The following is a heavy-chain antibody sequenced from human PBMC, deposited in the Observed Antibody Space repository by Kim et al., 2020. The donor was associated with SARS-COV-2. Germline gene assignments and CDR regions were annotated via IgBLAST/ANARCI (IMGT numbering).Heavy chain of an antibody. J-gene: IGHJ4*02. CDR2: IDPSDSYT. D-gene: IGHD1-1*01. Sequence: GESLKISCKGSGYSFTSYWISWVRQMPGKGLEWMGRIDPSDSYTNYSPSFQGHVTISADKSISTAYLQWSSLKASDTAMYYCAIDPKRSGLRYNWNDGGWGQGTLVTVSS. CDR1: GYSFTSYW. V-gene: IGHV5-10-1*01. CDR3: AIDPKRSGLRYNWNDGG.